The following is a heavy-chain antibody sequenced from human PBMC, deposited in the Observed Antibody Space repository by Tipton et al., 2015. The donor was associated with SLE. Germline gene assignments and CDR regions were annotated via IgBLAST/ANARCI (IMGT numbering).Heavy chain of an antibody. D-gene: IGHD1-14*01. V-gene: IGHV4-59*01. CDR2: IYYSGST. J-gene: IGHJ4*02. CDR3: ARVGPERTLDY. Sequence: TLSLTCTVSGASISSYSWSWIRQPPGKGLEWIGYIYYSGSTNYNPSLKSRVTISVDTSKNQFSLKVSSVTAADTAVYYCARVGPERTLDYWGQGTLVTVSS. CDR1: GASISSYS.